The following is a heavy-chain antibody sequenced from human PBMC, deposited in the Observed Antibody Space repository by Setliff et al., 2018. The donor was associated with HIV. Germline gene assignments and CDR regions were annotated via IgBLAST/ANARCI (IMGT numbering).Heavy chain of an antibody. CDR1: GYVFTTYY. Sequence: ASVKVSCKASGYVFTTYYIHWVRQTPGQGLEWMGIINPSGGATTSARKLQGRVTMTKDKSTTTVHMELSSLKSEDTAVYYCAGGGRLDGTSGFYYPLQFWGQGTLVTVSS. D-gene: IGHD3-22*01. CDR2: INPSGGAT. J-gene: IGHJ4*02. CDR3: AGGGRLDGTSGFYYPLQF. V-gene: IGHV1-46*04.